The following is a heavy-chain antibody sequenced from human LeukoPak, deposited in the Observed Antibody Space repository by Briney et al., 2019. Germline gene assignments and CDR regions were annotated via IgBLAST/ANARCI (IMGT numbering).Heavy chain of an antibody. J-gene: IGHJ4*02. Sequence: SQTLSLTCTVSGGSISSGGYYWSWIRQHPGKGLEWIGYIYYSGSTYYNPSLKSRVTISVDTSKNQFSLKLSSVTAADTAVYYCARGPVVVITTRGGLFDYWGQGTLVTVSS. CDR2: IYYSGST. D-gene: IGHD3-22*01. V-gene: IGHV4-31*03. CDR3: ARGPVVVITTRGGLFDY. CDR1: GGSISSGGYY.